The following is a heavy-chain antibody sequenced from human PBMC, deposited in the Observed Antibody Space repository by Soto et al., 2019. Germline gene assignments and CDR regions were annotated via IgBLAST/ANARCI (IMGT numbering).Heavy chain of an antibody. V-gene: IGHV5-51*01. Sequence: GESLKISCKGSGYSFTSYWIGWVRQMPGKGLEWMGIIYPGDSDTRYSPSFQGQVTISADKSISTAYLQWSSLKASDTAMYYCAILPIAAAGPAPYYFDYWGQGTPVTVSS. CDR3: AILPIAAAGPAPYYFDY. CDR1: GYSFTSYW. D-gene: IGHD6-13*01. CDR2: IYPGDSDT. J-gene: IGHJ4*02.